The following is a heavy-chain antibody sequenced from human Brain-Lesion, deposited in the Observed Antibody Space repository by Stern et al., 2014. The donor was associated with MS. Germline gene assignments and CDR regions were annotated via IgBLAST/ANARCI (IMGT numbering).Heavy chain of an antibody. V-gene: IGHV4-39*01. D-gene: IGHD3-10*01. J-gene: IGHJ4*02. CDR3: AKLWLGELPESPFDY. CDR2: IYYRGST. CDR1: GGSISSSSYY. Sequence: QLQLQESGPGLVKPSETLSLTCTVSGGSISSSSYYWGWIRQPPGKGLEWIGSIYYRGSTYYNPSLKSRVTISMDTSKTQFSLSLGSVTAADTAVYFCAKLWLGELPESPFDYWGQGTLVTVSS.